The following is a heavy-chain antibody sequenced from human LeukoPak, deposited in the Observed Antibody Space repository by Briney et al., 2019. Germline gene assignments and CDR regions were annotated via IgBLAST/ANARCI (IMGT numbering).Heavy chain of an antibody. J-gene: IGHJ3*02. CDR2: INPNSGGT. D-gene: IGHD1-1*01. CDR3: ARSGTTGTTGDDAFDI. Sequence: GASVKVSCKASGYTFTSYAIHWVRQAPGQRLEWMGWINPNSGGTNYAQKFQGRVTMTRDTSISTAYMELSRLRSDDTAVYYCARSGTTGTTGDDAFDIWGQGTMVTVSS. CDR1: GYTFTSYA. V-gene: IGHV1-2*02.